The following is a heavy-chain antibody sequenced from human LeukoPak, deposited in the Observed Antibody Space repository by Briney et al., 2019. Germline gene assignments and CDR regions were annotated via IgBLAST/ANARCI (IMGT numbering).Heavy chain of an antibody. CDR2: ISGSGGST. CDR3: ARVGGSGWYYYYYGMDV. Sequence: PGGSLRLSCAASGFTFSSYAMSWVRQAPGKGLEWVSAISGSGGSTYYADSVKGRFTISRDNSKNTLYLQMNSLRAEDTAVYYCARVGGSGWYYYYYGMDVWGQGTTVTVSS. CDR1: GFTFSSYA. V-gene: IGHV3-23*01. J-gene: IGHJ6*02. D-gene: IGHD6-19*01.